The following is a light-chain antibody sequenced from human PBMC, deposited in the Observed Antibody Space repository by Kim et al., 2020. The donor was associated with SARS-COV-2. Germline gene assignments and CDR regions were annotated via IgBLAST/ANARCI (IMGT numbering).Light chain of an antibody. Sequence: SPGERATLSGGASQSVSSNLAWYQQKPGQAPRLLIFGASTRATGTPARFSGSGSGTEFTLTISSLQSEDFAVYYCQQYNNWPPITFGQGTRLEIK. CDR1: QSVSSN. J-gene: IGKJ5*01. V-gene: IGKV3-15*01. CDR3: QQYNNWPPIT. CDR2: GAS.